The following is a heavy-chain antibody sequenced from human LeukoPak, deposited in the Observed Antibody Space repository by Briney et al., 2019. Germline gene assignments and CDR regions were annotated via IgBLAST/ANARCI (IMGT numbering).Heavy chain of an antibody. Sequence: SETLSLTCTVSGDSISSYYWNWIRQPPGKGLEWIGYIYYSGSTNYNPSLKSRVTISVDTSKNQFSLKLSSVTAADTAVYYCARSPVGTNFDYWGQGTLVTVSS. D-gene: IGHD4-17*01. CDR1: GDSISSYY. J-gene: IGHJ4*02. V-gene: IGHV4-59*01. CDR3: ARSPVGTNFDY. CDR2: IYYSGST.